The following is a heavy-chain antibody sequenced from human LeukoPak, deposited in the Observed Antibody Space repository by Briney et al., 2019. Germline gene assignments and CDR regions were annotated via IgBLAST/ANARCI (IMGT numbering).Heavy chain of an antibody. CDR3: ARQVGYSYGRFDY. J-gene: IGHJ4*02. CDR1: GGSISSNGYY. CDR2: IYYSGST. V-gene: IGHV4-39*01. D-gene: IGHD5-18*01. Sequence: SETLSLTCTVSGGSISSNGYYWGWIRQPPGKGLEWIGSIYYSGSTYYSPSLKSRLTISVDTSKNRFSLKLSSVSAADTAVYYCARQVGYSYGRFDYWGQGTLVTVSS.